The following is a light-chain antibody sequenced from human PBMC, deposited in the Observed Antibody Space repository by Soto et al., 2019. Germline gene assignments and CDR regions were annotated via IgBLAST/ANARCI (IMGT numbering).Light chain of an antibody. CDR2: GAS. CDR3: HQSFSAPQT. Sequence: ESVLTQSPGTLSLSPGERATLSCRASQSVSSSYLAWYQQKPGQAPSLLIYGASRRATGIPDRFSASASGTDFTLTISSLQPEDFATYYCHQSFSAPQTFGQGTKVDIK. CDR1: QSVSSSY. V-gene: IGKV3-20*01. J-gene: IGKJ1*01.